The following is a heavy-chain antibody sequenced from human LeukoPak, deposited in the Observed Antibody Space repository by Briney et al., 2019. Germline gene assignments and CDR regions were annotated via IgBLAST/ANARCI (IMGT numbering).Heavy chain of an antibody. CDR2: ISYEGSTS. V-gene: IGHV3-30*18. D-gene: IGHD1-26*01. CDR1: GFTFSSYS. J-gene: IGHJ4*02. Sequence: GGSLRLSCAASGFTFSSYSMNWVRQAPGKGLEWVAVISYEGSTSYYADSVKGRFTISRDNSKNTLYLQMNGLRAEDTAVYYCAKEGFGNYYSAYSDYWGQGTLVTVSS. CDR3: AKEGFGNYYSAYSDY.